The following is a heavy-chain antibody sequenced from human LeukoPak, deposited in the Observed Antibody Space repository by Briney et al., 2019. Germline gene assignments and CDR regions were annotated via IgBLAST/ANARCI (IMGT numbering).Heavy chain of an antibody. V-gene: IGHV3-21*01. CDR3: ARVLSGSYYGYFDY. CDR1: GFTFSSYS. CDR2: ISSSSSYI. Sequence: GSLRLSCAASGFTFSSYSMNWVRQAPGKGLEWVSSISSSSSYIYYADSVKGRFTISRDNAKNSLYLQMNSLRAEDTAVYYCARVLSGSYYGYFDYWGQGTLVTVSS. D-gene: IGHD1-26*01. J-gene: IGHJ4*02.